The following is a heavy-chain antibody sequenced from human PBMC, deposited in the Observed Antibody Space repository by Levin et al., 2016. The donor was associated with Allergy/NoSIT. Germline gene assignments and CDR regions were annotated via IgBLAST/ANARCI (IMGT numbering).Heavy chain of an antibody. CDR3: ARPDGY. CDR2: IGGSGATT. J-gene: IGHJ4*02. V-gene: IGHV3-23*01. Sequence: GGSLRLSCAASGFTFNAYTMSWVRQAPGKGLEWVSTIGGSGATTYYTDSVKGRFTIFRDNSKNTLYLQMNSLRGEDTALYYCARPDGYWGQGTLVTVSS. CDR1: GFTFNAYT.